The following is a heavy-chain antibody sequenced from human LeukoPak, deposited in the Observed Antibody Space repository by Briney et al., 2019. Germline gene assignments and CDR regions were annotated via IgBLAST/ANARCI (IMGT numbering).Heavy chain of an antibody. V-gene: IGHV3-7*03. CDR1: GFTFSSYW. D-gene: IGHD6-13*01. J-gene: IGHJ4*02. CDR2: IKQDGSEK. Sequence: GGSLRLSCAASGFTFSSYWMSWVRQAPGKGLEWVANIKQDGSEKYYVDSVKGRFTISRDNAKNSLYPQMNSLRAEDTAVYYCARAPYSSSWYGCYFDYWGQGTLVTVSS. CDR3: ARAPYSSSWYGCYFDY.